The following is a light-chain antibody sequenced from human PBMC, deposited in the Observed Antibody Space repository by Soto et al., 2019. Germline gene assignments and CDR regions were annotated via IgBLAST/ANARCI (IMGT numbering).Light chain of an antibody. V-gene: IGKV1-6*01. Sequence: AIQMTQSPSSLSASVGDRVTITCRASQGIRNDLNWYQQKPGKAPKLLIYAASSLQSGVPSRFSGSGFGTDFTFTISSLQPEDFATYYCLQDYNFPITFGQGTRLEIK. CDR3: LQDYNFPIT. CDR2: AAS. CDR1: QGIRND. J-gene: IGKJ5*01.